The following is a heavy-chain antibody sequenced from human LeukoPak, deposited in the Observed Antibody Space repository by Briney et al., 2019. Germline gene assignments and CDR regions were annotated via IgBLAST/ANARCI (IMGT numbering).Heavy chain of an antibody. J-gene: IGHJ4*02. D-gene: IGHD3-16*01. CDR3: ARDMNPTHYFDY. Sequence: SETLSLTCNVSGYSISSGYYWAWIRPAPGKGLEWIGSIYHSGCTHYNPSLKGRVTISVDTSKNDFSLKLSSVAAADTAIYYCARDMNPTHYFDYWGQGTLVTVSS. CDR2: IYHSGCT. V-gene: IGHV4-38-2*02. CDR1: GYSISSGYY.